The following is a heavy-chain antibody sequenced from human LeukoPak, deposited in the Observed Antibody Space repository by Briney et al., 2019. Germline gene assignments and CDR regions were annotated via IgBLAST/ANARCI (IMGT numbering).Heavy chain of an antibody. D-gene: IGHD4-17*01. CDR3: ARSVSVTTVRWFDP. V-gene: IGHV7-4-1*02. Sequence: GASVKVSCKASGYTFTSYAMNWVRQAPGQGLEWMGWINTNTGNPTYAQGFTGRFVFSLDTSVSTAYLQISSLKAEDTAVYYYARSVSVTTVRWFDPWGQGTLVTVSS. CDR1: GYTFTSYA. J-gene: IGHJ5*02. CDR2: INTNTGNP.